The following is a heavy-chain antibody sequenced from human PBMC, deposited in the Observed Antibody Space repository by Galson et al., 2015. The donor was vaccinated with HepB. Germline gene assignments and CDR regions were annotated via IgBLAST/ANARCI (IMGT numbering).Heavy chain of an antibody. D-gene: IGHD2-2*01. CDR1: GFTFSSYG. J-gene: IGHJ2*01. Sequence: SLRLSCAASGFTFSSYGMHWVRQAPGKGLEWVAFIRYDGSNKYYADSVKGRFTISRDNSKNTLYLQMNSLRAEDTAVYYCARDGRYCSSTSCPMYWYFDLWGRGTLVTVSS. CDR2: IRYDGSNK. V-gene: IGHV3-30*02. CDR3: ARDGRYCSSTSCPMYWYFDL.